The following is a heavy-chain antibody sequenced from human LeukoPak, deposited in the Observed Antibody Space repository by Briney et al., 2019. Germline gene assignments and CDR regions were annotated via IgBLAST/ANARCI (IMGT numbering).Heavy chain of an antibody. CDR2: ISTHNGNT. CDR3: AREMGFGCGGDCFALPMDV. V-gene: IGHV1-18*01. Sequence: ASVKVSCKASGYTFTSYGISWVRQAPGQGLEWMGWISTHNGNTNYAQKFQDRVTMTTDTSTSTAYMELRSLRSDDTALYYCAREMGFGCGGDCFALPMDVWGQGTTVTVSS. CDR1: GYTFTSYG. J-gene: IGHJ6*02. D-gene: IGHD2-21*02.